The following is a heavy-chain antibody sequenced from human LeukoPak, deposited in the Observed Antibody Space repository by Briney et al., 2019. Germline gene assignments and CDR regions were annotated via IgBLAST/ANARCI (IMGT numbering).Heavy chain of an antibody. D-gene: IGHD2-21*02. J-gene: IGHJ6*02. V-gene: IGHV3-11*06. CDR1: GGSISSSS. Sequence: LSLTCTVSGGSISSSSYYWGWIRQPPGKRLEWLSYISGGSGSIIHADSVRGRFTISRDDAMNSLYLQMNSLRAEDTAVYYCARDCRPYCASSSYYHMDVWGQGTTVTVSS. CDR3: ARDCRPYCASSSYYHMDV. CDR2: ISGGSGSI.